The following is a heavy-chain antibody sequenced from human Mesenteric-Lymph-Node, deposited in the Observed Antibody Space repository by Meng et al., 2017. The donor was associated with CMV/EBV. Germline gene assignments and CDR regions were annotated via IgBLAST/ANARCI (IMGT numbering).Heavy chain of an antibody. Sequence: GSLRLSCTVSGGSIKTSDYFWGWIRQPPGKGLEWIAIINYSGTTYYNPSLETRVSISVDTSKIQFSLKLNSVTAADTAVYFCARDSSRLYNHWGQGTLVTVSS. CDR2: INYSGTT. J-gene: IGHJ5*02. CDR1: GGSIKTSDYF. CDR3: ARDSSRLYNH. V-gene: IGHV4-39*07. D-gene: IGHD3-16*02.